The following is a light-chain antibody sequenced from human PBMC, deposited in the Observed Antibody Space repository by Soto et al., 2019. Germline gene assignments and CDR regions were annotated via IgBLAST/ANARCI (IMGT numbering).Light chain of an antibody. V-gene: IGLV2-23*01. CDR1: SSDVGSYNL. Sequence: QSVLTQPASVSGSPGQSITSSCTGTSSDVGSYNLVSWYKQHPGKAPKLMIYEGSKRPTGVSNRFSGSKSGNTASLTISGLQAEDEADYYCCSYAGSSTVVFGAGTKPTV. J-gene: IGLJ2*01. CDR3: CSYAGSSTVV. CDR2: EGS.